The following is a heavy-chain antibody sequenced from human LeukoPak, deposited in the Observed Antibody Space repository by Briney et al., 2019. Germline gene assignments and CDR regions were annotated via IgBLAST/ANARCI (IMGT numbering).Heavy chain of an antibody. Sequence: SVKVSCKASGGTFSSYAISWVRQAPGQGLERMGRIIPIFGTANYAQKFQGRVTITTDESTSTAYMELSSLRSEDTAVYYCARTKNKIAAAMGNAFDIWGQGTMVTVSS. D-gene: IGHD6-13*01. CDR1: GGTFSSYA. V-gene: IGHV1-69*05. J-gene: IGHJ3*02. CDR2: IIPIFGTA. CDR3: ARTKNKIAAAMGNAFDI.